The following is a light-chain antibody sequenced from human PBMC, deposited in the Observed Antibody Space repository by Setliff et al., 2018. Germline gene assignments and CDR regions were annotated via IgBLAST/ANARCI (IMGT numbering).Light chain of an antibody. CDR3: ATWDDSLSAYV. CDR1: TSNIGKNF. CDR2: RNN. Sequence: LTQPPSASGTPGQSVTISCSGSTSNIGKNFVYWYQQVPGTVPKLLIYRNNQRPSGVSDRFSGSKSGTSASLAISGLRSEDGADYYCATWDDSLSAYVFGTGTKVTVL. V-gene: IGLV1-47*01. J-gene: IGLJ1*01.